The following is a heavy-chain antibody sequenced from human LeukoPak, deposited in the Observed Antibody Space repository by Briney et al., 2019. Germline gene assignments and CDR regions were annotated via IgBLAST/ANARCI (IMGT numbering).Heavy chain of an antibody. D-gene: IGHD4-17*01. J-gene: IGHJ4*02. Sequence: GGSLRLSCAASGFIFSSFTMNWVRQAPGKGLEWVSSMSSDSKSIYYADSAKGRFTISRDNAKNSLFLQMDSLRAEDTALYYCTRGSYGDYGYWGQGTLVTVSS. CDR3: TRGSYGDYGY. CDR2: MSSDSKSI. CDR1: GFIFSSFT. V-gene: IGHV3-21*01.